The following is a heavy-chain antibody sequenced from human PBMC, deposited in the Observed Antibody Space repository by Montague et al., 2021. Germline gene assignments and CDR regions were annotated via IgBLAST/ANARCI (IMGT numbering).Heavy chain of an antibody. J-gene: IGHJ4*02. CDR2: IYWDDDK. V-gene: IGHV2-5*02. CDR1: GFSLSTSGVG. Sequence: PALVKPTQTLTLTCTFSGFSLSTSGVGVGWIRQPPGKALEWLALIYWDDDKHYSTSLKSRLTITKDTSKNQVVLTMTNMDPVDTATYYCAHGIVVASAAYVFDYWGQGTLVTVSS. D-gene: IGHD2-2*01. CDR3: AHGIVVASAAYVFDY.